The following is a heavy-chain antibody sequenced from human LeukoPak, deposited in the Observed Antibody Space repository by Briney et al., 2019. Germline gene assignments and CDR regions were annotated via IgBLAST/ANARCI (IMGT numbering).Heavy chain of an antibody. CDR3: ARGLRSARHELRWYPLGY. D-gene: IGHD4-23*01. V-gene: IGHV1-8*01. CDR1: GYTFTSYD. CDR2: MNPNSGNT. J-gene: IGHJ4*02. Sequence: ASVKVSCKASGYTFTSYDINWVRQATGQGLEWMGWMNPNSGNTGYAQKFQGRVTMTRNTPISTAYMELSSLRSEDTAVYYCARGLRSARHELRWYPLGYWGQGTLVTVSS.